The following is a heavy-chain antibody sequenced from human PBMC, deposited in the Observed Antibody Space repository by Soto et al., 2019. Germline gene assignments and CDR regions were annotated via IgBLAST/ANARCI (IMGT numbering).Heavy chain of an antibody. CDR1: GYTFTSYY. CDR2: IKQDGIEK. V-gene: IGHV3-7*01. D-gene: IGHD5-12*01. CDR3: ARVNGGYARGYYYYMDV. Sequence: SCKASGYTFTSYYMHWVRQAPGKGLEWVANIKQDGIEKYYVDSVKGRFTISRDNAKNSLYLQMNSLRAEDTAVYYCARVNGGYARGYYYYMDVWGKGTTVTVSS. J-gene: IGHJ6*03.